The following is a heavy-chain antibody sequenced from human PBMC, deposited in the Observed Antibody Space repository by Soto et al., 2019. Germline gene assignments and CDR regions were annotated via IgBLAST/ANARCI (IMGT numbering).Heavy chain of an antibody. CDR1: GFTFSSYA. CDR3: AKAYSDCSSTSCHPDLYYYYYYYMDV. J-gene: IGHJ6*03. V-gene: IGHV3-23*01. CDR2: ISGSGGST. D-gene: IGHD2-2*01. Sequence: GGSLRLSCAASGFTFSSYAMSWVRQAPGKGLEWVSAISGSGGSTYYADSVKGRFTISRDNSKNTLYLQMNSLRAGDTAVYYCAKAYSDCSSTSCHPDLYYYYYYYMDVWGKGTTVTVSS.